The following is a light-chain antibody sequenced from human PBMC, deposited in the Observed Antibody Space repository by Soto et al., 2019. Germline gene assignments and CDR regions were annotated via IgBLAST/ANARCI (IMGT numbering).Light chain of an antibody. V-gene: IGLV2-14*01. CDR1: SSDVGGYNY. Sequence: QSALAQPASVSGSPGQSITISCTGTSSDVGGYNYVSWYQQHPGKAPKLIIYEVSNRPTGVSNRFSGSKSGHTASLTISGLQSEDEADYFCTSYTSSSTLDVFGTGTKV. CDR3: TSYTSSSTLDV. CDR2: EVS. J-gene: IGLJ1*01.